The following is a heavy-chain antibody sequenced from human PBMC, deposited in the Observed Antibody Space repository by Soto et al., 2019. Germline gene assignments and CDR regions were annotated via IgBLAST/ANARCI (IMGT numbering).Heavy chain of an antibody. D-gene: IGHD3-3*01. V-gene: IGHV4-34*01. Sequence: SETLSLTCAVYGGSFSGYYWSWIRQPPGKGLEWIGEINHSGSTNYNPSLKSRVTISVDTSKNQFSLKLSSVTAADTAVYYCARAYFLGGGRKYYYYYYRDVGGKGTRVTVPS. CDR3: ARAYFLGGGRKYYYYYYRDV. CDR1: GGSFSGYY. J-gene: IGHJ6*03. CDR2: INHSGST.